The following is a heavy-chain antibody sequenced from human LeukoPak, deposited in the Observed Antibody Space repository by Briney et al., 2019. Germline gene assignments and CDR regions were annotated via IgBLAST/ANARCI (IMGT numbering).Heavy chain of an antibody. Sequence: SETLSLTCTVSGGSISSSSYYWGWIRQPPGKGLEWIGSIYYSGSTYYNPSLKSRVTISVDTSKNQFSLKLSSVTAADTAVYYCATFPYSGYPQWGQGTLVTVSS. CDR1: GGSISSSSYY. CDR2: IYYSGST. CDR3: ATFPYSGYPQ. J-gene: IGHJ4*02. V-gene: IGHV4-39*01. D-gene: IGHD5-12*01.